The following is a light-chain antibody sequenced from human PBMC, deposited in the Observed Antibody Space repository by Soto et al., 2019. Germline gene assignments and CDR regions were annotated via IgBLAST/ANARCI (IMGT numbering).Light chain of an antibody. CDR3: QQYGSSLTWT. CDR2: GAS. CDR1: QSVSSSY. V-gene: IGKV3-20*01. Sequence: EIVLTQSPGTLSLSPGERATLSCMASQSVSSSYLAWYQQKPGQAPRLLIYGASSRATGIPDRFSGSGSGKDFTLTISRLEPEDFAVYYCQQYGSSLTWTFGQGTKVDIK. J-gene: IGKJ1*01.